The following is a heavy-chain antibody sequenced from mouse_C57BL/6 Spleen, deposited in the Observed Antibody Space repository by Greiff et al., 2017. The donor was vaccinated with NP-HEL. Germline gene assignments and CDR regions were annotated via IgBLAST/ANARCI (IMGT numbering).Heavy chain of an antibody. D-gene: IGHD4-1*01. V-gene: IGHV1-52*01. J-gene: IGHJ2*01. CDR1: GYTFTSYW. Sequence: QVQLQQPGAELVRPGSSVKLSCKASGYTFTSYWMHWVKQRPIQGLEWISNIDPSDSETHYNQKFKDKATLTVDKSSSTAYMQLSSLTSEDSAVYYCARRGDWDYFDYWGQGTTLTVSS. CDR3: ARRGDWDYFDY. CDR2: IDPSDSET.